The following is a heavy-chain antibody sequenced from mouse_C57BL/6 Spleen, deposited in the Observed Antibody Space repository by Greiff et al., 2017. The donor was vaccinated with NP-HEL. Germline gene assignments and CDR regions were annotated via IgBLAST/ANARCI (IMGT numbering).Heavy chain of an antibody. V-gene: IGHV1-82*01. CDR2: IYPGDGDT. D-gene: IGHD5-1*01. J-gene: IGHJ3*01. CDR1: GYAFSSSW. CDR3: AREGVHLAY. Sequence: VKLMESGPELVKPGASVKISCKASGYAFSSSWMNWVKQRPGKGLEWIGRIYPGDGDTNYNGKFKGKATLTADKSSSTAYMQLSSLTSEDSAVYFCAREGVHLAYWGQGTLVTVSA.